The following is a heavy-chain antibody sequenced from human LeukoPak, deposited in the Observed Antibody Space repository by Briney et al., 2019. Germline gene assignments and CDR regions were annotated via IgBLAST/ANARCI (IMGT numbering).Heavy chain of an antibody. CDR1: GGSINSYY. V-gene: IGHV4-59*01. D-gene: IGHD3-10*01. J-gene: IGHJ4*02. CDR3: ARHGSVVRGAFDY. Sequence: SETLSLTCTVSGGSINSYYWSWIRQPPGKGLEWIGYIYYSGSTNYNPSLKSRVTISVDTSKNQFSLRLSSVTAADTAVYYCARHGSVVRGAFDYWGQGTLVTVSS. CDR2: IYYSGST.